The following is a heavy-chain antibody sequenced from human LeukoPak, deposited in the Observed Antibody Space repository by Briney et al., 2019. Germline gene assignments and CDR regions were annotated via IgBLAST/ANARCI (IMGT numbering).Heavy chain of an antibody. D-gene: IGHD6-13*01. Sequence: SQTLSLTCTVSGGSISSGAYYWSWIRQHPGKGLEWIGYIYYSGSTYYNPPLKSRVTISVDTSKNQFSLRLSSVTAADTAVYYCARDHIAAAGYRHFDYWGQGTLVTVSS. CDR1: GGSISSGAYY. V-gene: IGHV4-31*03. J-gene: IGHJ4*02. CDR3: ARDHIAAAGYRHFDY. CDR2: IYYSGST.